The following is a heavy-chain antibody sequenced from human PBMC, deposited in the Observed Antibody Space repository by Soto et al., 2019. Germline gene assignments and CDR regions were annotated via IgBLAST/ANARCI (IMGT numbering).Heavy chain of an antibody. CDR2: MYYGVST. J-gene: IGHJ4*02. Sequence: SETLSLTCTVSGSSISSSGYYWGWIRQPPGKGLEWIGSMYYGVSTYYNLSLKSRVTVSVDASKNQFSLNLSSVTAADTAVYYCARLPSRHLVDYWGQGTLVTVSS. D-gene: IGHD3-3*02. V-gene: IGHV4-39*01. CDR1: GSSISSSGYY. CDR3: ARLPSRHLVDY.